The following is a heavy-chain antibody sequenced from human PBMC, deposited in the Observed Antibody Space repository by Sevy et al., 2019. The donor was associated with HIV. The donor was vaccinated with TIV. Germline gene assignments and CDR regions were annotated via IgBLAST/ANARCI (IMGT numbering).Heavy chain of an antibody. D-gene: IGHD6-6*01. Sequence: ASVKVSCKASGYTFTSYYMHWVRQAPGQGLEWMGIINPSGGSTSYAQKFQGRVTMTRDTSTSTVYMELSSLGSEDTAVYYCARDLASSSAPYYYYGMDVWGQGTTVTVSS. CDR1: GYTFTSYY. CDR2: INPSGGST. CDR3: ARDLASSSAPYYYYGMDV. V-gene: IGHV1-46*01. J-gene: IGHJ6*02.